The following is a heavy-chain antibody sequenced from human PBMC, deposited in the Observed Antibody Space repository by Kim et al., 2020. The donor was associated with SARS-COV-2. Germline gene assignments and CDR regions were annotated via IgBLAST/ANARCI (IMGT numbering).Heavy chain of an antibody. D-gene: IGHD6-13*01. V-gene: IGHV3-7*03. J-gene: IGHJ4*02. Sequence: DSVKGRFTITRDSAKNSLYLQMNSLRAADTAVYYCASQASSTWAQYYFDYWGQGTLVTVSS. CDR3: ASQASSTWAQYYFDY.